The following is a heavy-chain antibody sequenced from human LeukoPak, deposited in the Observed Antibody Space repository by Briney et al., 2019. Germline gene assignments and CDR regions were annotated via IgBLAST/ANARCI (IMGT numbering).Heavy chain of an antibody. Sequence: PSETLSLTCAVYGGSFSGYYWSWIRQPPGKVLEWIGEINHSGSTDYNPSLKSRVTISVDTSKNQFSLKLSSVTAADTAVYYCARADIAAAGVDYWGQGTLVTVSS. CDR3: ARADIAAAGVDY. V-gene: IGHV4-34*01. D-gene: IGHD6-13*01. J-gene: IGHJ4*02. CDR1: GGSFSGYY. CDR2: INHSGST.